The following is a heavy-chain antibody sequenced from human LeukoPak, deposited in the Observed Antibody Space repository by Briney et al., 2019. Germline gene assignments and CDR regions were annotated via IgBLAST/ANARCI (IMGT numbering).Heavy chain of an antibody. D-gene: IGHD3/OR15-3a*01. Sequence: SETLSHTCTVSGVSINSHYWSWIRQSPGKGLEWIAYGHYSGTTNYNPSLKSRVTISVDTSKNQFSLKLTSVSAADTAMYYCARHGTGTAYPLDYWGLGTLDTVSS. CDR3: ARHGTGTAYPLDY. CDR1: GVSINSHY. CDR2: GHYSGTT. V-gene: IGHV4-59*08. J-gene: IGHJ4*02.